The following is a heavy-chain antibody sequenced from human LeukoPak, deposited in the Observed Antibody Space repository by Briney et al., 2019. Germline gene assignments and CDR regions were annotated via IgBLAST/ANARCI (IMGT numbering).Heavy chain of an antibody. CDR2: ISGSGGST. D-gene: IGHD3-22*01. Sequence: GGSLRLSCAASGFTFSSYAMSWVRQAPGKGLEWVSAISGSGGSTYYADSVKGRFTISRDNSKNTLYLQMNSLRAEDTAVYYCAKDGHYYDSGGYTYYFDYWGQGTLVTVSS. CDR3: AKDGHYYDSGGYTYYFDY. V-gene: IGHV3-23*01. CDR1: GFTFSSYA. J-gene: IGHJ4*02.